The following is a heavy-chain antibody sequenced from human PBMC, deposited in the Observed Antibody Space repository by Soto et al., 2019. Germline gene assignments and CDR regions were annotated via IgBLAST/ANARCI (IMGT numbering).Heavy chain of an antibody. J-gene: IGHJ4*02. D-gene: IGHD1-20*01. CDR1: GYPLSSHG. V-gene: IGHV1-18*04. CDR3: ARNNWQPDYLEGFDL. Sequence: XSVKVSYKTAGYPLSSHGISWGRWAPGRGLEWMGWISAYNGDTKYAQRVQDRVSMTTDTSTATAYIELRSLRFDDTAIYFCARNNWQPDYLEGFDLWGQGTPVTVPS. CDR2: ISAYNGDT.